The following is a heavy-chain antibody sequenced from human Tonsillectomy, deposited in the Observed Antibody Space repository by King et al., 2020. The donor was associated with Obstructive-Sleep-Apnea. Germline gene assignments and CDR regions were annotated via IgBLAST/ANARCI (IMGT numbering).Heavy chain of an antibody. CDR1: GFTFSSYW. CDR2: IKEDGSEK. CDR3: ARAVASNGFDP. J-gene: IGHJ5*02. V-gene: IGHV3-7*01. Sequence: VQLVESGGGLVQPGGSLRLSCAASGFTFSSYWMSWVRQAPGKGLEWVANIKEDGSEKYYVDSVKGRFTISRDNAKNSLYLQMNSLRADDTAVYYCARAVASNGFDPWGQGTLVTVSS.